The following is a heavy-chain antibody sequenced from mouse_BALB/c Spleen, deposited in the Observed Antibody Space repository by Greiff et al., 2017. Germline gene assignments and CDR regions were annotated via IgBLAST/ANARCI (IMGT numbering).Heavy chain of an antibody. CDR3: ARGDYGSSSWYFDV. V-gene: IGHV5-17*02. CDR1: GFTFSSFG. J-gene: IGHJ1*01. Sequence: EVQVVESGGGLVQPGGSRKLSCAASGFTFSSFGMHWVRQAPEKGLEWVAYISSGSSTIYYADTVKGRFTISRDNPKNTLFLQMTSLRSEDTAMYYCARGDYGSSSWYFDVWGAGTTVTVSS. CDR2: ISSGSSTI. D-gene: IGHD1-1*01.